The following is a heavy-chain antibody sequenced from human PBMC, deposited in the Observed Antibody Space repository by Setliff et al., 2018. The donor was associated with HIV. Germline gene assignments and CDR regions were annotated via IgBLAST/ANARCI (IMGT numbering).Heavy chain of an antibody. V-gene: IGHV1-46*01. J-gene: IGHJ4*02. D-gene: IGHD6-6*01. CDR1: GYTFTSYY. CDR3: AREAEQGERSSSWYFDY. CDR2: ISPSGAST. Sequence: ASVKVSCKASGYTFTSYYMHWVRRAPGQGLEWMEMISPSGASTKYAQRLQGRVTLTRDTSSSTVYVELSSLRSDDTAVYYCAREAEQGERSSSWYFDYWGQGTLVTVSS.